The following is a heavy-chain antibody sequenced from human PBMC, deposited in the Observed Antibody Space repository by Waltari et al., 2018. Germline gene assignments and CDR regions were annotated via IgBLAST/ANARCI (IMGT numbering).Heavy chain of an antibody. CDR2: INPNNGDT. CDR1: GYSFNDDY. CDR3: ATTGDLYYENSRYGLLGY. D-gene: IGHD3-22*01. J-gene: IGHJ4*02. V-gene: IGHV1-2*06. Sequence: QVQLVQSGAEVKKPGASVKVSCKASGYSFNDDYIYWVRQAPGQGLDWMGRINPNNGDTAYAQRFQGSVTMTRDTSISTAYMELSSLTSDDTAVYYCATTGDLYYENSRYGLLGYWGQGTRVTVSS.